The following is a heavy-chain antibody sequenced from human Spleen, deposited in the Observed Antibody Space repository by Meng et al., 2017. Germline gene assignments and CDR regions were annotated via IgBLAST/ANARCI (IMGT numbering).Heavy chain of an antibody. CDR2: IYQSGST. Sequence: SETLSLTCAVTGYAISSGYYWDWIRQPPGKGLEWIGSIYQSGSTHYNPSLKSRVTRSVDTSKNQFSLKLSSVTAADTAVYYCARRGVPRGYSYGFRSYYYGMDVWGQGTTVTVSS. CDR3: ARRGVPRGYSYGFRSYYYGMDV. V-gene: IGHV4-38-2*01. D-gene: IGHD5-18*01. CDR1: GYAISSGYY. J-gene: IGHJ6*02.